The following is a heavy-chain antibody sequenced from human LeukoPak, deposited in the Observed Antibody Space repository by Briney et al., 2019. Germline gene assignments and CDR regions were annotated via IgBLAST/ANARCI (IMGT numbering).Heavy chain of an antibody. CDR2: ITRNGGST. V-gene: IGHV3-20*04. CDR1: GFTFDDYG. CDR3: ARTPLLTYYYDSSGYYSFDY. J-gene: IGHJ4*02. Sequence: GRSLSLSCAASGFTFDDYGMSWVRQASGMGLGWVSGITRNGGSTCYADSVKGRFTISRDNAKNSLYLQMNSLRAEDTALYYCARTPLLTYYYDSSGYYSFDYWGQGTLVTVSS. D-gene: IGHD3-22*01.